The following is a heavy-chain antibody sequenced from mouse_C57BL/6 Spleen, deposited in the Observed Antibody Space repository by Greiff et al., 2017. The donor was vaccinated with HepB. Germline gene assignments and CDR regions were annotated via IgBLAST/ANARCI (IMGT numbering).Heavy chain of an antibody. CDR1: GFSLSTSGMG. V-gene: IGHV8-12*01. Sequence: QVTLKVSGPGILQSSQTLSLTCSFSGFSLSTSGMGVSWIRQPSGKGLEWLAHIYWDDDKRYNPYLKSRLIISKDTSRNQLFLKITSVDTADTATYYSARSRGYYGSSCGFAYWGQGTLVTVSA. CDR3: ARSRGYYGSSCGFAY. D-gene: IGHD1-1*01. J-gene: IGHJ3*01. CDR2: IYWDDDK.